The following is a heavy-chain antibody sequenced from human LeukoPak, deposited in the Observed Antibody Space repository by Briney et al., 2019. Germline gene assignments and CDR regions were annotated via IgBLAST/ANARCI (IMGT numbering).Heavy chain of an antibody. D-gene: IGHD3-22*01. V-gene: IGHV5-51*01. CDR3: ALVHSSGYYGWFDP. CDR1: GYFFTSDW. CDR2: IHPGDSDT. J-gene: IGHJ5*02. Sequence: GESLKISCKCSGYFFTSDWIGWVRQMAGKGLEWRGIIHPGDSDTRYSPSFQGQVTISAAKSISTAYLQWSSLKASDTAMYYCALVHSSGYYGWFDPWGQGTLVTVSS.